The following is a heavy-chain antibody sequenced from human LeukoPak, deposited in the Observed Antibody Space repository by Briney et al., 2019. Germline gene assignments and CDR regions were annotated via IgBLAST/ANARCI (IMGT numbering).Heavy chain of an antibody. Sequence: GGTLRLSCAASGFTFSSYAMSWGRQAPGKGLEWVSAMSGSGGSTYYADSSQGRFTISRDNSKSPLYLQMNSLRAEDTAVYYCAREVSGSYYSYYYYMDVWGKGTTVTVSS. CDR2: MSGSGGST. D-gene: IGHD1-26*01. CDR1: GFTFSSYA. V-gene: IGHV3-23*01. CDR3: AREVSGSYYSYYYYMDV. J-gene: IGHJ6*03.